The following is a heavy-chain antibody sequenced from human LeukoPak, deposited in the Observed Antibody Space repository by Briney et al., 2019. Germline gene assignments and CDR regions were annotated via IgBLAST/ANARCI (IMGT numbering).Heavy chain of an antibody. CDR3: ARNPAYYDSSTIDY. CDR1: GFTFSSYS. Sequence: GGSLRLSCAASGFTFSSYSMNWVRQAPGKGLEWVSSISSSRSYIYYADSVKGRFTISKDNAKNSLYLQMNSLRAEDTAVYYCARNPAYYDSSTIDYWGQKTLVTVSS. V-gene: IGHV3-21*01. J-gene: IGHJ4*02. D-gene: IGHD3-22*01. CDR2: ISSSRSYI.